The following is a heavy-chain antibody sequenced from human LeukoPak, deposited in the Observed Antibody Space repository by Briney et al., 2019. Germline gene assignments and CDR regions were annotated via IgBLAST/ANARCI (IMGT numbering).Heavy chain of an antibody. CDR3: VRDKEMSTMTGSVLDY. CDR1: GFTFNNYW. Sequence: GGSLRLSCAASGFTFNNYWMSWVRQAPGKGLEGVANIRQDGSEIYYIDSVKGRFTISRDNAKNSLYLQMNSLRAEDTAVYYCVRDKEMSTMTGSVLDYWGQGTLVTVTS. CDR2: IRQDGSEI. D-gene: IGHD5-24*01. V-gene: IGHV3-7*01. J-gene: IGHJ4*02.